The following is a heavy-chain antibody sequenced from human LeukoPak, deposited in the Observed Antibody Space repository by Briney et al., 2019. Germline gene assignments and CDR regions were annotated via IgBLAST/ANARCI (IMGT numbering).Heavy chain of an antibody. D-gene: IGHD6-13*01. J-gene: IGHJ6*02. Sequence: EASVKVSCKASGYTLTNYYMHWVRQAPGQGLEWMGIINPSGGSTTYAQRFQGRVTMTRDTSTSTVYMELSSLRSEDTAVYYCATWGSSSSPLPTMDVWGQGTTVTVSS. V-gene: IGHV1-46*01. CDR1: GYTLTNYY. CDR2: INPSGGST. CDR3: ATWGSSSSPLPTMDV.